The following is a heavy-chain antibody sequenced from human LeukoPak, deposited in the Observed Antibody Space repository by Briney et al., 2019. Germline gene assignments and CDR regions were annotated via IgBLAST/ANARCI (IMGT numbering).Heavy chain of an antibody. D-gene: IGHD1-26*01. V-gene: IGHV1-46*02. Sequence: GAPLKSPCREFDTSSTNSNCTWFGQPLGQGLNGMGIFTPSGGSTSYAQKFQGRVTMTRDTSTSTVYMELSNLRSEDTAVYYCARDPLHPGYSIGGYFDYWGQGTLVTVSS. CDR3: ARDPLHPGYSIGGYFDY. CDR1: DTSSTNS. J-gene: IGHJ4*02. CDR2: FTPSGGST.